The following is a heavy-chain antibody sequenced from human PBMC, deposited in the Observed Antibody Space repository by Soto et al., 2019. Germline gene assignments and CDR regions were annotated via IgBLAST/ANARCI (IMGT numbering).Heavy chain of an antibody. CDR2: IWYDGSNK. V-gene: IGHV3-33*01. Sequence: PAGSLRLSCAASGFTFSIYGMHWACQAQGKGLEWVAVIWYDGSNKYYADSVKGRFTISRDNSKNTLYLQMNSLRAEDTAVYYCARDVMKLEPQYYFDYWGQGTLVTVSS. D-gene: IGHD1-1*01. CDR3: ARDVMKLEPQYYFDY. J-gene: IGHJ4*02. CDR1: GFTFSIYG.